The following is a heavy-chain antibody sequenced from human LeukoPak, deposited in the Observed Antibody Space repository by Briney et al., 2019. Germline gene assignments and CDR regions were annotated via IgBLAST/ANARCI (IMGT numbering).Heavy chain of an antibody. V-gene: IGHV1-69*04. CDR1: GGTFSSYA. CDR2: IIPILGIA. CDR3: ANGYCSSTSCSYYFDY. J-gene: IGHJ4*02. Sequence: SVKVSCKASGGTFSSYAISWVRQAPGQGLEWMGRIIPILGIANYAQKFQGRVTITTDESTSTAYMELSSLRSEDTAVYYCANGYCSSTSCSYYFDYWGQGTLVTVSS. D-gene: IGHD2-2*01.